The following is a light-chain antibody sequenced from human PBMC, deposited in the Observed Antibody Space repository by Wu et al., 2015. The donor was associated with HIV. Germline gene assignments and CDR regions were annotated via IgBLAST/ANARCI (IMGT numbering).Light chain of an antibody. CDR3: QQSTNGPLT. J-gene: IGKJ5*01. CDR2: DAS. Sequence: EIVLTQSPGTLSLSPGERATLSCRASQSVSSSYVAWYQQKPGQAPRLLIYDASNRVTGIPPRFSGSGSGTHFTLNISSLEPDDFAIYYCQQSTNGPLTFGQGTRLDNK. CDR1: QSVSSSY. V-gene: IGKV3D-20*02.